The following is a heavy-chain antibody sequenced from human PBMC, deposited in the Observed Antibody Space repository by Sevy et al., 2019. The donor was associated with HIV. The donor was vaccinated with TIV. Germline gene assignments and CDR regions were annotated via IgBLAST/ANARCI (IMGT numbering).Heavy chain of an antibody. CDR3: ARDGLEYQLLYHHLNY. CDR2: ISYDGSNK. Sequence: GGSLRLSCAASGFTFSSYAMHWVRQAPGKGLEWVAVISYDGSNKYYADSVKGRFTISRDNSKNTLYLQMNSLRAEDTAVYYCARDGLEYQLLYHHLNYWGQGTLVIVSS. D-gene: IGHD2-2*02. CDR1: GFTFSSYA. J-gene: IGHJ4*02. V-gene: IGHV3-30*04.